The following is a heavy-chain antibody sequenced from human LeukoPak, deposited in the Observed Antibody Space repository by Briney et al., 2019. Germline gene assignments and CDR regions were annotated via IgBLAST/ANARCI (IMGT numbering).Heavy chain of an antibody. CDR3: ARWYSSSWYRMDV. Sequence: GESLKISCKGSGYSFTSYWIGWVRQMPGKGLEWMGIIYPGDSDTRYSPPFQGQVTISADKSISTAYLQWSSLKASDTAMYYCARWYSSSWYRMDVWGQGTTVTVSS. CDR1: GYSFTSYW. CDR2: IYPGDSDT. D-gene: IGHD6-13*01. J-gene: IGHJ6*02. V-gene: IGHV5-51*01.